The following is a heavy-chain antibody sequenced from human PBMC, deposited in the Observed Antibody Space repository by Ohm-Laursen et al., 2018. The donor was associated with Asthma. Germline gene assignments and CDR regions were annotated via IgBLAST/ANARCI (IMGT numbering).Heavy chain of an antibody. CDR1: GFTFDAYA. D-gene: IGHD2-21*01. CDR3: AKVGTAARPDRYCGGDCYAFFDY. V-gene: IGHV3-9*01. Sequence: SLRLSCTASGFTFDAYALHWVRQAPGRGLEWVSGITWNSANIGCADSVRGRFTISRDNTKNSLYLQMNSLREEDTALYYCAKVGTAARPDRYCGGDCYAFFDYWGQGTVVTVSS. CDR2: ITWNSANI. J-gene: IGHJ4*02.